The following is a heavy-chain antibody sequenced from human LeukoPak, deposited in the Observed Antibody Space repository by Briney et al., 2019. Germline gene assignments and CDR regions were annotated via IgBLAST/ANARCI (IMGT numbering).Heavy chain of an antibody. CDR3: ARDGVRGSHPTGGDY. D-gene: IGHD1-26*01. Sequence: ASVKVSCKASGYTFTIYAMHWVRQAPGQRLEWMGWINAGNGNTKYSQKFQGRVTITRDTSASTAYMELSSLRSEDTAVYYCARDGVRGSHPTGGDYWGQGTLVTVSS. CDR1: GYTFTIYA. CDR2: INAGNGNT. V-gene: IGHV1-3*01. J-gene: IGHJ4*02.